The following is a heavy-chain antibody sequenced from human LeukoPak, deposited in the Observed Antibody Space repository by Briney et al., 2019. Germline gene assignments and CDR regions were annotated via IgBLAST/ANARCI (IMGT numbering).Heavy chain of an antibody. CDR1: GFTFDDYA. CDR2: ISWDGGST. CDR3: AKDTDSNYNYYYYYGMDV. J-gene: IGHJ6*02. Sequence: GGSLRLSCAASGFTFDDYAMHWVRQAPGKGLEWVSLISWDGGSTYYADSVKGRFTISRDNSKNSLYLQMNSLRAEDTALYYCAKDTDSNYNYYYYYGMDVWGQGTTVTVSS. D-gene: IGHD4-11*01. V-gene: IGHV3-43D*03.